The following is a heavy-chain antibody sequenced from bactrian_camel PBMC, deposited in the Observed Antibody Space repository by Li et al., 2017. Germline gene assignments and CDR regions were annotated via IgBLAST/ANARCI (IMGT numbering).Heavy chain of an antibody. J-gene: IGHJ4*01. CDR2: IDSDGRT. Sequence: HVQLVESGGGLVEAGGSLRLSCVASGYMYQSYCMGWFRQAPGKEREEVGAIDSDGRTKYYDSVKGRFLISKDNRKNTLTLHMNRLKPEDSGTYYCAAARQGCVGALAAFEYDYWGQGTQVTVS. V-gene: IGHV3S53*01. CDR1: GYMYQSYC. D-gene: IGHD5*01. CDR3: AAARQGCVGALAAFEYDY.